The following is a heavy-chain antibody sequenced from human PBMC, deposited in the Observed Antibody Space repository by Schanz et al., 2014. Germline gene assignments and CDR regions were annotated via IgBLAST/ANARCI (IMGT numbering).Heavy chain of an antibody. CDR3: ARYTGAYFDY. CDR1: GGSISSFK. CDR2: IYSSGST. D-gene: IGHD1-26*01. V-gene: IGHV4-59*12. Sequence: QVQLQESGPGLVKPSETLSLTCTVSGGSISSFKWSWIRQPPGKGLEYIGYIYSSGSTNYNPSLKSGVTMSVDTSKNQFSLRLSSVTAADTAVYYCARYTGAYFDYWGQGTLVTVSS. J-gene: IGHJ4*02.